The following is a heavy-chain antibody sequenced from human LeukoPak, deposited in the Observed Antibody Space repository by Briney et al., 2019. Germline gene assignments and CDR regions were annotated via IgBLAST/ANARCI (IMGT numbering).Heavy chain of an antibody. V-gene: IGHV6-1*01. CDR1: GDSVSSKSAA. D-gene: IGHD7-27*01. CDR3: ARGGLGIDYYYYYGMDV. Sequence: SQTLSLTCAISGDSVSSKSAAWNWIRQSPSRGLEWLGRTYYRSQWSIDYAPSVKSRITINPDTSKNLFSLQLNSVTPEDTAVYYCARGGLGIDYYYYYGMDVWGQGTTVTVSS. CDR2: TYYRSQWSI. J-gene: IGHJ6*02.